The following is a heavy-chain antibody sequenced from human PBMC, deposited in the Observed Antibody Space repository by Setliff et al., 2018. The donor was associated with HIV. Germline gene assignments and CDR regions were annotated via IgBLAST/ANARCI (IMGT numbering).Heavy chain of an antibody. D-gene: IGHD3-22*01. Sequence: ASVKVSCKASGYSLTSYGLNWVRQAPGQGLEWIGWINTDTGAPTFAQGFSGRFVFSWDTSVNTAYLRITGLEAQDTGIYFCAREYSSSRYFDSWGQGTLVTVS. J-gene: IGHJ4*02. V-gene: IGHV7-4-1*02. CDR1: GYSLTSYG. CDR2: INTDTGAP. CDR3: AREYSSSRYFDS.